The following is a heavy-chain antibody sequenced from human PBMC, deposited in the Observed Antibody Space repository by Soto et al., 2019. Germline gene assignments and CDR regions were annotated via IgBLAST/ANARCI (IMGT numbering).Heavy chain of an antibody. CDR1: GFSLSTSGVG. CDR3: AHKGPEDWPLDY. Sequence: QITLKESGPTLVRPTQTLTLTCAFSGFSLSTSGVGVGWIRQPPGKALEWLAVIYWDDSKHYSPSLRSRLTITNGTSKNQVVLTMTNMDPMDTGTYYCAHKGPEDWPLDYWGQGTLVTVSS. J-gene: IGHJ4*02. V-gene: IGHV2-5*02. CDR2: IYWDDSK. D-gene: IGHD3-9*01.